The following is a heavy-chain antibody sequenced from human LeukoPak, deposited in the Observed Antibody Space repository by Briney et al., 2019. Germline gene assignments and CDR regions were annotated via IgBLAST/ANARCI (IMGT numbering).Heavy chain of an antibody. CDR3: ARVPGIAVADQAFDI. D-gene: IGHD6-19*01. J-gene: IGHJ3*02. V-gene: IGHV1-69*05. CDR1: GGAFNTDA. CDR2: IIPMSGTA. Sequence: SVKVSCKASGGAFNTDAISWVRQAPGQGLEWMGRIIPMSGTANYAQKFQGRVTITTDESTSTAYMELSSLRSEDTAVYYCARVPGIAVADQAFDIWGQGTMVTVSS.